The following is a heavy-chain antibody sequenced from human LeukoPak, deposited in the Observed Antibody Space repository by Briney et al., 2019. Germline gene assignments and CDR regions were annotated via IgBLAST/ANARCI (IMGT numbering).Heavy chain of an antibody. V-gene: IGHV1-2*02. Sequence: ASVKVSCKASGYTFTGYYMHWVRQAPGQGLEWMGWINPNSGGTNYAQKFQGRVTVTRDTSISTAYMELSGLTSDDTAVYYCARTAFQFGQYFYYMNVWGTGTTVTVSS. CDR3: ARTAFQFGQYFYYMNV. J-gene: IGHJ6*03. D-gene: IGHD3-3*02. CDR2: INPNSGGT. CDR1: GYTFTGYY.